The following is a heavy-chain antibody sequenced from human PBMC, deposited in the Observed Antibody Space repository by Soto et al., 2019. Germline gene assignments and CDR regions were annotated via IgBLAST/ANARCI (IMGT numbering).Heavy chain of an antibody. CDR2: ISLYSDGT. Sequence: WASVKVSCKTSGCTFSNYGITWVRQAPGQPLEWLGGISLYSDGTNYAQKFQGRVSMTTDTSTTTAYMELRSLRSDDTAVYYCARVGPGDEAWFGTWGQGTMVTVSS. CDR1: GCTFSNYG. J-gene: IGHJ5*02. CDR3: ARVGPGDEAWFGT. D-gene: IGHD2-21*02. V-gene: IGHV1-18*01.